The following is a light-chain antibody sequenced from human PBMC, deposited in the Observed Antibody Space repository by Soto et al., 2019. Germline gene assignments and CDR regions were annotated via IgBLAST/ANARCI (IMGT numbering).Light chain of an antibody. CDR1: QSVGSN. CDR2: SAV. Sequence: EIVMTQSPATLSVSPGERVTLSCRASQSVGSNLAWYQKKPVQAPRLLIYSAVTRATGIPARFSGSGSGTEFTLTISSLQSEDFGVYDGQQYTKRWTSGQGTKVE. CDR3: QQYTKRWT. V-gene: IGKV3-15*01. J-gene: IGKJ1*01.